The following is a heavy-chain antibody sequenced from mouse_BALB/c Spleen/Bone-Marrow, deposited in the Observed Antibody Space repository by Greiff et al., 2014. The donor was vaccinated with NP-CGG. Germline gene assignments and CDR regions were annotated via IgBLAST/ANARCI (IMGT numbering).Heavy chain of an antibody. CDR1: GLSLTSYG. CDR2: IWAGGST. J-gene: IGHJ3*01. D-gene: IGHD2-4*01. V-gene: IGHV2-9*02. CDR3: ASPIYYDYPLFAY. Sequence: QVQLKESGPGLVAPSQSLSITCTVSGLSLTSYGVHWVRQPPGKGLEWLGVIWAGGSTNYNSALMSRLSISKDSSKSQVFLKMNSLQTDDTAMYYCASPIYYDYPLFAYWGQGTLVTVSA.